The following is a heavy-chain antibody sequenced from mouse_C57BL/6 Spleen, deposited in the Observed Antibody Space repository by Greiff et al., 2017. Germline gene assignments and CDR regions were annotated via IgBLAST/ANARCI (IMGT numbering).Heavy chain of an antibody. Sequence: QVHLQQPGAELVKPGASVKLSCKASGYTFTSYWMHWVKQRPGQGLEWIGMIHPNSGSTNYNETFKSKSTLTVDKSSSTAYMHLSSLTSEDSAGYYCASGSSYEVWFAYWGQGTLVTVSA. CDR1: GYTFTSYW. V-gene: IGHV1-64*01. CDR2: IHPNSGST. CDR3: ASGSSYEVWFAY. J-gene: IGHJ3*01. D-gene: IGHD1-1*01.